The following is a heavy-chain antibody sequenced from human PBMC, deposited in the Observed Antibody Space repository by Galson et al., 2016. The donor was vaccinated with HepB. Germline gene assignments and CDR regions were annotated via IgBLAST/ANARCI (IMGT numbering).Heavy chain of an antibody. V-gene: IGHV3-48*03. CDR2: ISSSGTII. D-gene: IGHD3-9*01. CDR1: GFTFSRYE. Sequence: SLRLSCAASGFTFSRYEMNWVRQAPGNGLEWVSYISSSGTIIYYAVSVKGRFTISRDNAKTSLYPQMNSLRAEDTAVYYCAREPVRLDDLLTGPPKNPDYWGQGTLVTVSS. CDR3: AREPVRLDDLLTGPPKNPDY. J-gene: IGHJ4*02.